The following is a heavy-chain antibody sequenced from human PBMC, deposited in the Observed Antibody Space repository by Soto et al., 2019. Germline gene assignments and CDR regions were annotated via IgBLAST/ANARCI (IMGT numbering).Heavy chain of an antibody. V-gene: IGHV3-7*01. CDR1: GFTFGSYW. CDR3: ARAQTTGWYVSN. D-gene: IGHD6-19*01. J-gene: IGHJ4*02. CDR2: IKQDGSEK. Sequence: EVQLVESGGGLVQPGGSLRLSCSATGFTFGSYWMTWVRQAPGKGLEWVANIKQDGSEKYYVDSVKGRFTISRDNAENSLYLQLNSLRTEDTAVYYCARAQTTGWYVSNWGQGTLFSVSS.